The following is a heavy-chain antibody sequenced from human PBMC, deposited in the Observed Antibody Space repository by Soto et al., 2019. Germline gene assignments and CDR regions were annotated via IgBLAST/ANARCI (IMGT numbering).Heavy chain of an antibody. J-gene: IGHJ5*02. Sequence: TETLSLTCTVSGASISGFYWSWIRKSAGKGLEWIGRIYATGTTDYNPSLKSRVMMSVDTSKKQFSLKLRSVTAADTAVYYCVRDGTKTLRDWFDPWGQGISVTVSS. CDR2: IYATGTT. CDR1: GASISGFY. D-gene: IGHD1-1*01. CDR3: VRDGTKTLRDWFDP. V-gene: IGHV4-4*07.